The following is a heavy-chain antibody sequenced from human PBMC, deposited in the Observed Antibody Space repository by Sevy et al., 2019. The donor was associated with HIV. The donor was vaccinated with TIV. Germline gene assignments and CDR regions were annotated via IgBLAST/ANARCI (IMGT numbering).Heavy chain of an antibody. D-gene: IGHD2-2*01. CDR1: GGSISSYY. J-gene: IGHJ4*02. V-gene: IGHV4-4*07. CDR2: IYTSGNT. CDR3: AREFCRSSSCYLDY. Sequence: SETLSLTCTVSGGSISSYYWSWIRQPAGKGLEWIGRIYTSGNTNYNPSLRSRVTMSVDTSKNQISLKLSSVIAADTVVYYRAREFCRSSSCYLDYWGQGTLVTVSS.